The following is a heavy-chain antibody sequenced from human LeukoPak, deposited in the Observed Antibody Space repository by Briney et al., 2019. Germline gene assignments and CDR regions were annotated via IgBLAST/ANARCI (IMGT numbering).Heavy chain of an antibody. CDR1: GFTFSSYA. CDR2: ISRSGGST. J-gene: IGHJ3*02. Sequence: PGGSLRLSCAASGFTFSSYAMTWVRQAPGKGLEWVSGISRSGGSTYYADSVKGRFIISRDNSKNTLYLQVNSLRAEDTAVYYCAKELENYGDYVEGFDIWGQGTMVTVSS. V-gene: IGHV3-23*01. D-gene: IGHD4-17*01. CDR3: AKELENYGDYVEGFDI.